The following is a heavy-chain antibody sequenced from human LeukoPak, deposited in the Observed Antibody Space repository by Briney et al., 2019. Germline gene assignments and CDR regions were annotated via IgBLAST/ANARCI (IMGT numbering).Heavy chain of an antibody. CDR3: ARGAFVVVTAIDY. J-gene: IGHJ4*02. CDR1: GYTFTGYY. Sequence: ASVKVSCKASGYTFTGYYMHWVRQAPGQGLEWMGWINPNSGGTNYAQKFQGRATMTRDTSISTAYMELSRLRSDDTAVYYCARGAFVVVTAIDYWGQGTLVTVSS. CDR2: INPNSGGT. V-gene: IGHV1-2*02. D-gene: IGHD2-21*02.